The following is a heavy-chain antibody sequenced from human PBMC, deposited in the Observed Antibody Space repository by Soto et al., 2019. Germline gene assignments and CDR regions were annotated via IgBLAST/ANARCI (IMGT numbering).Heavy chain of an antibody. V-gene: IGHV1-2*02. D-gene: IGHD4-4*01. Sequence: ASVKVSCKASGYPFSDNQIHWLRRAPGQGLEWMGRINPKSDDTNYAQKFQGRVTMTRDTSIDTAYLELTGLTSDDTATYYCARKHSLDYIRWGLDPWGQGTLVTAPQ. CDR3: ARKHSLDYIRWGLDP. CDR1: GYPFSDNQ. J-gene: IGHJ5*02. CDR2: INPKSDDT.